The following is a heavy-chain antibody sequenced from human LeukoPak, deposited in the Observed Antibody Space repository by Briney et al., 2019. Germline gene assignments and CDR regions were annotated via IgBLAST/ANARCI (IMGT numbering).Heavy chain of an antibody. J-gene: IGHJ4*02. CDR3: ARDLEAVAGTGFDY. D-gene: IGHD6-19*01. CDR1: EFTFSRYW. V-gene: IGHV3-7*01. CDR2: INQDGRET. Sequence: PGGSLRLSCEASEFTFSRYWMSWLRQVRGQRLEWVANINQDGRETYYLDSVKGRFTISRDNAKNSLFLQMNSLRAEDTAVYYCARDLEAVAGTGFDYWGQGTLVTVSS.